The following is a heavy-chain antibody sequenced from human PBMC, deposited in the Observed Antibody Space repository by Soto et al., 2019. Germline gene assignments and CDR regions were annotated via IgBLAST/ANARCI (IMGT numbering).Heavy chain of an antibody. Sequence: EVQLVESGGGVVQPGGSLRLSCAASGFALSGYWMHWVRQPAGKGLMWVSRIISDGSDTSSADSVKGRFTISRDNAKNALYLQMNSLRVEDTAVYYCVRGAPYDFWGQGVQVTVSS. V-gene: IGHV3-74*01. CDR2: IISDGSDT. D-gene: IGHD3-10*01. CDR1: GFALSGYW. CDR3: VRGAPYDF. J-gene: IGHJ4*02.